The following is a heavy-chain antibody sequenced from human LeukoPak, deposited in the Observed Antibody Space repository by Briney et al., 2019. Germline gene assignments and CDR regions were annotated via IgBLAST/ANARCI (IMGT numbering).Heavy chain of an antibody. D-gene: IGHD1-26*01. CDR2: INHSGST. J-gene: IGHJ6*02. V-gene: IGHV4-34*01. Sequence: SETLSLTCAVYGGSFSGYYWSWIRQPPGKGLEWIGEINHSGSTNYNPSLKSRVTISVDTSKNQFSLKLSSVTAADTAVYYCARLHYYYGMGVWGQGTTVTVSS. CDR3: ARLHYYYGMGV. CDR1: GGSFSGYY.